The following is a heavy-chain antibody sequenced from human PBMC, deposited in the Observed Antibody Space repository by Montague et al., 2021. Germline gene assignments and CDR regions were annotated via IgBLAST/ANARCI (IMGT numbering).Heavy chain of an antibody. CDR2: VRHIGST. Sequence: SDTLSLTCGVYGGSLSEYYWTWIRQSPEKGLEWIGEVRHIGSTNYNLSLKSRVTMSVDKSKNQFSLKLRSVTAADTAVYYCASDRGPFDYWGQGTVVTVSS. D-gene: IGHD3-10*01. J-gene: IGHJ4*02. CDR3: ASDRGPFDY. V-gene: IGHV4-34*01. CDR1: GGSLSEYY.